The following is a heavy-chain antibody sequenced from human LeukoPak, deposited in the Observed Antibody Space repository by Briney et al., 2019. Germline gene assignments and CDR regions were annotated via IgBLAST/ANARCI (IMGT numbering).Heavy chain of an antibody. V-gene: IGHV3-23*01. CDR2: ISGSGGST. D-gene: IGHD2-2*01. CDR1: GFTFSSYA. Sequence: GGSLRLSCAASGFTFSSYAMSWVRQAPGKGLEWVSAISGSGGSTYYADSVKGRFTISRDNSKNTLYLQMNSLRAEDTAVYYCAKVVPAAQTPFDAFDIWGQGTMVTVSS. J-gene: IGHJ3*02. CDR3: AKVVPAAQTPFDAFDI.